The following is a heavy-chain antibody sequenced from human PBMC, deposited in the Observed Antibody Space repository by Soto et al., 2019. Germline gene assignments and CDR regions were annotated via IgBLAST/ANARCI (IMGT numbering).Heavy chain of an antibody. J-gene: IGHJ4*02. CDR1: GGSISSSNW. CDR2: IDHSGST. CDR3: AREAGNSSWLDY. V-gene: IGHV4-4*02. Sequence: QVQLQESGPGLVKPSGTLSLTCAVSGGSISSSNWWSWARQPPGRGLEWFGEIDHSGSTNYTPSLNSRVTISIYKAKNQFSRKETSVTAADTAVYYYAREAGNSSWLDYWGQGILVTVSS. D-gene: IGHD6-13*01.